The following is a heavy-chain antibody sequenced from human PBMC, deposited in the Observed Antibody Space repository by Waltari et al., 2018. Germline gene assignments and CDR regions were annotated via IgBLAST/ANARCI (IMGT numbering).Heavy chain of an antibody. CDR1: GVSISSSYN. D-gene: IGHD4-17*01. CDR2: MYCSGGT. V-gene: IGHV4-39*01. CDR3: VRPGSTVTPRAFDI. J-gene: IGHJ3*02. Sequence: QLQLQESGPGLVNPSETLSLNCTSSGVSISSSYNWAWVRQAPGKGLEWVGTMYCSGGTSNNPSLDSRLSMSIDTSKNLFSLKLSSVTATDTAVYFCVRPGSTVTPRAFDIWGQGIKVTVSS.